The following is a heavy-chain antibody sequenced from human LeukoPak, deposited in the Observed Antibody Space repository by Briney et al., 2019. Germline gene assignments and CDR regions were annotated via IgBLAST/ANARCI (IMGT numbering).Heavy chain of an antibody. CDR1: GGSISSYY. D-gene: IGHD3-3*01. V-gene: IGHV4-59*12. J-gene: IGHJ4*02. CDR3: ARGRYDFWSGYWTDY. Sequence: SETLSLTCTVSGGSISSYYWSWIRQPPGKGLEWIGYIYYSGSTNYNPSLKSRVTISVDTSKNQFSLKLSSVTAADTAVYYCARGRYDFWSGYWTDYWGQGTLVTVSS. CDR2: IYYSGST.